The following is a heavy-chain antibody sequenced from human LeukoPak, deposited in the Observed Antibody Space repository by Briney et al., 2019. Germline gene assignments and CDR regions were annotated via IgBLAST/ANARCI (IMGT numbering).Heavy chain of an antibody. Sequence: SETLSLTCTVSGGSISSHYWSWIRQPPGKGLEWVGYIYYSGSTNYNPSLKSRVTISVDTSKNQFSLKLSSVTAADTAVYYCARAVLVAAADYFDYWGQGTLVTVSS. D-gene: IGHD6-13*01. CDR3: ARAVLVAAADYFDY. V-gene: IGHV4-59*11. J-gene: IGHJ4*02. CDR2: IYYSGST. CDR1: GGSISSHY.